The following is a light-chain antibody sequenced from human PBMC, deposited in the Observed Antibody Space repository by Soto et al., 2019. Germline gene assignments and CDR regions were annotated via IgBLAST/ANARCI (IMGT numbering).Light chain of an antibody. V-gene: IGKV3-11*01. J-gene: IGKJ4*01. CDR3: PQRRAWPLT. CDR1: QIVRTY. Sequence: EIVMTQSPATLSLSPGERATLSCRASQIVRTYLAWYQQKPGQAPRLLLFDASQRATGIPARFSGSGAGTDFTLTISNLEPEDFAVYDCPQRRAWPLTFGGGTEVEIK. CDR2: DAS.